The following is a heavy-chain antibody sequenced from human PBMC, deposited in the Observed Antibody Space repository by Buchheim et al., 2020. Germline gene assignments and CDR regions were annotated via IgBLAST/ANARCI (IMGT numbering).Heavy chain of an antibody. CDR2: IWHDGTKQ. CDR3: AKDGSQLWYYGFDY. Sequence: QVQLVESGGGVVQPGTSLRLSCAASGFTFSSYGMHWVRQAPGKGLEWVAGIWHDGTKQYYADSVKGRFTISRDNSKNTLLLQMNSLSAEETAVYYCAKDGSQLWYYGFDYWGQGT. J-gene: IGHJ4*02. CDR1: GFTFSSYG. V-gene: IGHV3-33*06. D-gene: IGHD5-18*01.